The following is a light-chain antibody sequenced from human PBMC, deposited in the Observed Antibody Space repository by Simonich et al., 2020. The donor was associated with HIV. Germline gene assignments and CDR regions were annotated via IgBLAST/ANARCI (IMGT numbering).Light chain of an antibody. Sequence: DIVMTQSPDSLAVSLGERATINCKSSRTILYSSNNKNYLAWYQQRPGQPPNLLIYWASTRESGVPDRFSASGSGTDFTLTISSLQAEDVALYYCQQYYTTPPTFGQGTKVEIK. CDR3: QQYYTTPPT. CDR2: WAS. V-gene: IGKV4-1*01. J-gene: IGKJ1*01. CDR1: RTILYSSNNKNY.